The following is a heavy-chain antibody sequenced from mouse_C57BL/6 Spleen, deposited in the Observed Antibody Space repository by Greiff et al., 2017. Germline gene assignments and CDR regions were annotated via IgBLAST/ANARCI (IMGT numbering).Heavy chain of an antibody. Sequence: QVQLKQPGAELVMPGASVKLSCKASGYTFTSYWMHWVKQRPGQGLEWIGEIDPSDSYTNYNQKFKGKSTLTVDKSSSTAYMQLSSLTSEDSAVYYFARRYGSSWGYFDVWCTGTTVTVSS. D-gene: IGHD1-1*01. CDR1: GYTFTSYW. V-gene: IGHV1-69*01. CDR2: IDPSDSYT. CDR3: ARRYGSSWGYFDV. J-gene: IGHJ1*03.